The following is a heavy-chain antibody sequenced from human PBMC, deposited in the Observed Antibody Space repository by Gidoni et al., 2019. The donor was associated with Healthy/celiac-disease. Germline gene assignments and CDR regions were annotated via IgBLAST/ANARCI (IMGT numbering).Heavy chain of an antibody. J-gene: IGHJ6*04. CDR3: AKSQPWEYYYYGMDV. CDR2: ISGSGGST. V-gene: IGHV3-23*01. CDR1: GFTFSSYA. Sequence: EVQLLESGGGLVQPGGSLRLSCAASGFTFSSYAMSGVRQAPGKGLEWVSAISGSGGSTYYADSVKGRFTIARDNSKNTLYLQMNSLRAEDTAVYYCAKSQPWEYYYYGMDVWGKGTTVTVSS. D-gene: IGHD1-26*01.